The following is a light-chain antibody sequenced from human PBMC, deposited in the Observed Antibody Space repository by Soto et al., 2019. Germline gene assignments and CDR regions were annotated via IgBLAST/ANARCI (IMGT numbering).Light chain of an antibody. CDR2: AAS. J-gene: IGKJ1*01. Sequence: DIQMTQSPSSLSASLGDRVTITCRANQDISSYLIWYQHKLGQAPKLLIHAASTLASGVPSRFSGSESGTDVTLTISGLEHEDSATYYCQQSYKTPWTRGQGTLVEIK. CDR1: QDISSY. V-gene: IGKV1-39*01. CDR3: QQSYKTPWT.